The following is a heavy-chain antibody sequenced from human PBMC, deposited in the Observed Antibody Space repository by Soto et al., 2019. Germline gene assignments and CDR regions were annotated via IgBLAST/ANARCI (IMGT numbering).Heavy chain of an antibody. CDR3: ARPFSANSGSYFDY. V-gene: IGHV3-53*01. CDR2: IYSGGST. D-gene: IGHD1-26*01. Sequence: GGSLRLSCAASGFTVSSNYMSWVRQAPGKGLEWVSVIYSGGSTYYADSVKGRFTISRDNSKNTLYLQMNSLRAEDTAVYYCARPFSANSGSYFDYWGQGTLVTVSS. CDR1: GFTVSSNY. J-gene: IGHJ4*02.